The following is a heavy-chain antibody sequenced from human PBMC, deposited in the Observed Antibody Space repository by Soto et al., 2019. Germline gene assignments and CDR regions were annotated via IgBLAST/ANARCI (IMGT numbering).Heavy chain of an antibody. CDR3: AMVDVSVTRSPQDV. D-gene: IGHD2-8*01. CDR1: GYTFTRYG. Sequence: QVQLVQSGAEVKNPGASVKVSCKASGYTFTRYGIGWARQAPGQGLEWMGWINTYNGNTNYAQNVQGRVTLTTDTSTSTAYMELRSLRSNDTAIYYCAMVDVSVTRSPQDVWGQGTTVIVSS. V-gene: IGHV1-18*01. CDR2: INTYNGNT. J-gene: IGHJ6*02.